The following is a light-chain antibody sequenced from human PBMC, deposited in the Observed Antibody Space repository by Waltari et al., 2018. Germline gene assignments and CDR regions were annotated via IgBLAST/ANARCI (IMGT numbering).Light chain of an antibody. CDR3: SSYRSGSTQVV. CDR1: NSDVGGYKY. J-gene: IGLJ2*01. CDR2: EVS. Sequence: QSALTQPASVSGSPGQSITISCTGTNSDVGGYKYVSWYQQHPGKAPKLIIYEVSNRPSGVSNHFSGSKSGNTASLTSSGLQAEDEADYYCSSYRSGSTQVVFGGGTKVTVL. V-gene: IGLV2-14*01.